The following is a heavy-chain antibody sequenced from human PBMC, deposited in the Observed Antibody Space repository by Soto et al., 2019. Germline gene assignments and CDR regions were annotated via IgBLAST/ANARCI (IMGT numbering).Heavy chain of an antibody. Sequence: QVQLVESGGGLVKPGGSLRLSCAASGFTFSNYYMSWIRQAPGKGLEWVSYISSRASTIFCADSVKGRFTISRDNVKNSLYLQMNSLRAEDTAVYYCASGTNGAFFVYWGQGILVAVSS. J-gene: IGHJ4*02. D-gene: IGHD2-8*01. CDR3: ASGTNGAFFVY. CDR1: GFTFSNYY. V-gene: IGHV3-11*01. CDR2: ISSRASTI.